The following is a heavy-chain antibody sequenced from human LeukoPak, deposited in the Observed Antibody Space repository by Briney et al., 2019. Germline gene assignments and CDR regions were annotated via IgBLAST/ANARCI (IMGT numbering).Heavy chain of an antibody. J-gene: IGHJ4*02. D-gene: IGHD1-26*01. CDR3: ARGRWEIDY. V-gene: IGHV4-61*01. CDR2: IYYSGST. CDR1: GGSISSSSYY. Sequence: SETLSLTCTVSGGSISSSSYYWSWIRQPPGKGLEWIGYIYYSGSTNYNPSLKSRVTISVDTSKNQFSLKLSSVTAAGTAVYYCARGRWEIDYWGQGTLVTVSS.